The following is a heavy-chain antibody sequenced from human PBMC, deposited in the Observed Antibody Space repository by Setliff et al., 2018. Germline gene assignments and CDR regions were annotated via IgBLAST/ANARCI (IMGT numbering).Heavy chain of an antibody. D-gene: IGHD6-13*01. CDR1: GGSINNYH. CDR3: ARFAGSSWVDY. J-gene: IGHJ4*02. Sequence: PSETLSLTCTVSGGSINNYHWNWIRQPPGKGLEWIGYVGYNGNTHYNPSLNSRVTMSVDTSKNQFSLKLTPVSAADTAVYYCARFAGSSWVDYWGQGTLVTVSS. CDR2: VGYNGNT. V-gene: IGHV4-59*01.